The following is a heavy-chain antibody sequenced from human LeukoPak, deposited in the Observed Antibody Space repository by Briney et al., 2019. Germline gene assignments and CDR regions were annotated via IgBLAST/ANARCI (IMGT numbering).Heavy chain of an antibody. D-gene: IGHD1-1*01. V-gene: IGHV3-74*01. CDR3: AKVIHVSKLDHDAFDI. CDR1: GFAFSEYW. Sequence: GGSLRLSCAGSGFAFSEYWMHWARQTPEKGLMWVSRINDGGTYTAYADSVKGRFAVSRDNAENTLYLQMNSLRAEDTAVYYCAKVIHVSKLDHDAFDIWGQGTMVTVSS. CDR2: INDGGTYT. J-gene: IGHJ3*02.